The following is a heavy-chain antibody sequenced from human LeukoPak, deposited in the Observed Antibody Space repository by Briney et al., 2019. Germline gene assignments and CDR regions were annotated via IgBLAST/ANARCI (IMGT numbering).Heavy chain of an antibody. CDR1: GGSFSGYY. CDR2: INHSGST. CDR3: ASSPREWSSGYYFDY. D-gene: IGHD3-22*01. V-gene: IGHV4-34*01. Sequence: SETLSLTCAVYGGSFSGYYWSWIRQPPGKGLEWIGEINHSGSTNYNPSLKSRVTISVDTSKNQFSLKLSSVTAADTAVYYCASSPREWSSGYYFDYWGQGTLVTVSS. J-gene: IGHJ4*02.